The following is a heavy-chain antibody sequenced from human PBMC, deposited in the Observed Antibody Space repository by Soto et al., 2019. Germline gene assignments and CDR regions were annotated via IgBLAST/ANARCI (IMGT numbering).Heavy chain of an antibody. Sequence: PGESLKLSCKGSGYSFTSYWIGWVRQMPGKGLEWMGTIYPGDSDTRYSASFQGQVTISADKSISTAYLQWSSLKAADTAMYYCASAQESRRGRLNAFDIWGQGTMVTVS. V-gene: IGHV5-51*01. CDR3: ASAQESRRGRLNAFDI. CDR2: IYPGDSDT. CDR1: GYSFTSYW. D-gene: IGHD2-8*01. J-gene: IGHJ3*02.